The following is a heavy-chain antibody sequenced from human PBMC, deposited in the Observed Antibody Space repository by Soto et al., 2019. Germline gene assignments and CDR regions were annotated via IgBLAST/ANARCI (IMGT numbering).Heavy chain of an antibody. D-gene: IGHD1-1*01. CDR1: GYAFTTYG. J-gene: IGHJ4*02. V-gene: IGHV1-18*01. CDR3: ARGRYGDY. CDR2: ISAHNGNT. Sequence: QVHLVQSGAEVKKPGASVKVSCKGSGYAFTTYGITWVRQAPGQGLAWMGWISAHNGNTNYAQKLQGRVTVTRDTSTSTAYMERRSMRSDYTAGYYCARGRYGDYWGQGALVTVSS.